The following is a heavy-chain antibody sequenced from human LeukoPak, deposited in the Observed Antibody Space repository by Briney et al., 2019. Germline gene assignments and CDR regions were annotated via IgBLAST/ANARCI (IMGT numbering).Heavy chain of an antibody. V-gene: IGHV3-48*02. CDR2: ISSSSSTI. CDR3: AKGKDCANGVCRTFDY. Sequence: GGSLRLSCAASGFTFSSYSMNWVRQAPGKGLEWVSYISSSSSTIYYADSVKGRFTISRDNAKNSLYLQMNSLRDEDTAVYYCAKGKDCANGVCRTFDYWGQGTLVAVSS. CDR1: GFTFSSYS. D-gene: IGHD2-8*01. J-gene: IGHJ4*02.